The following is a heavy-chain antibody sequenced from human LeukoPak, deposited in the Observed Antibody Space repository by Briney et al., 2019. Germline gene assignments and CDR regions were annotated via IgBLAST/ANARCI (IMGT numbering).Heavy chain of an antibody. CDR2: INPNSGGT. J-gene: IGHJ5*02. CDR3: ARDAVPAAIVWHFNWFDP. D-gene: IGHD2-2*02. V-gene: IGHV1-2*02. CDR1: GYTFTGYY. Sequence: ASVKVSCKASGYTFTGYYMHWVRQAPGQGLEWMGWINPNSGGTNYAQKFQGRVTMTRDTSISTAYMELSRLRSDDTAVYYCARDAVPAAIVWHFNWFDPWGQGTLVTVSS.